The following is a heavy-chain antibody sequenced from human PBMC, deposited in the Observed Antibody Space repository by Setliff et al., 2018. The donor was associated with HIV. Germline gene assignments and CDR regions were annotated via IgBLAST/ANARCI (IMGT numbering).Heavy chain of an antibody. D-gene: IGHD3-3*01. CDR2: IYYSGNT. CDR3: AIRDRSFDFWSGYYQRDF. Sequence: SETLSLTCTVSGGSISSYYWSWIRQPPGKGLEWIGYIYYSGNTYYNPSLKSRVTISADTSRNQISLKLSSVTAADTGVYYCAIRDRSFDFWSGYYQRDFWSQGTLVTVSS. V-gene: IGHV4-59*04. J-gene: IGHJ4*02. CDR1: GGSISSYY.